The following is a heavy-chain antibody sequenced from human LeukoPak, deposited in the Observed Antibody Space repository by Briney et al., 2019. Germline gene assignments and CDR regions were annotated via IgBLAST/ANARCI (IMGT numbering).Heavy chain of an antibody. D-gene: IGHD2-2*01. Sequence: GGSLRLSCAASGFTFSDYYMSWIRQAPGKGLEWVSYISSSGSTIYYADSVKGLFTISRDNAKNSLYLQMTSLRAEDTAVYYCARDCTSTVCHDYWGQGTLVTVSS. V-gene: IGHV3-11*01. CDR3: ARDCTSTVCHDY. J-gene: IGHJ4*02. CDR1: GFTFSDYY. CDR2: ISSSGSTI.